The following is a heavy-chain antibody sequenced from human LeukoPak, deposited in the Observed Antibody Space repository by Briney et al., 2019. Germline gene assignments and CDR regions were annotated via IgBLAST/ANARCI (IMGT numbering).Heavy chain of an antibody. Sequence: SETLSLTCTVSGGSISSYYWSWIRQPPGKGLEWIGYIYYSGSTNYNPSLKSRVTISVDTSKNQFSLKLSSVTAADTAVYYCARDYIGTYYYGSGSRHNWFDPWGQGTLVTVSS. J-gene: IGHJ5*02. V-gene: IGHV4-59*01. CDR1: GGSISSYY. D-gene: IGHD3-10*01. CDR3: ARDYIGTYYYGSGSRHNWFDP. CDR2: IYYSGST.